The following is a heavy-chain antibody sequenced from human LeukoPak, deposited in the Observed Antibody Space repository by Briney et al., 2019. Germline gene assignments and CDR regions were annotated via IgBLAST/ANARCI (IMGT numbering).Heavy chain of an antibody. D-gene: IGHD4-11*01. CDR2: ISWNSGSI. CDR3: AKADNYDYSNYVAFDI. V-gene: IGHV3-9*03. Sequence: GGSLRLSCAASGFTFDDYAMHWVRQAPGKGLEWVSGISWNSGSIGYADSVKGRFTISRDNAKNSLYLQMNSLRAEDMALYYCAKADNYDYSNYVAFDIWGQGTMVTVSS. CDR1: GFTFDDYA. J-gene: IGHJ3*02.